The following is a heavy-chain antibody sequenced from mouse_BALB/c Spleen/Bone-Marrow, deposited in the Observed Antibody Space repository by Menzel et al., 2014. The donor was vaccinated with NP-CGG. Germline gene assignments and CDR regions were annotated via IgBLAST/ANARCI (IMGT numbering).Heavy chain of an antibody. CDR3: ATIYYDYDEYFDV. J-gene: IGHJ1*01. D-gene: IGHD2-4*01. CDR1: GYSITSGYY. CDR2: ISYDGSN. V-gene: IGHV3-6*02. Sequence: EVHLVESGPGLVKPSQSLSLTCSVTGYSITSGYYWNWIRQFPGNKLEWMGYISYDGSNNYNPSLKNRISITRDTSKNQFFLKLNSVTTEDTATYYCATIYYDYDEYFDVWGAGTTVTVSS.